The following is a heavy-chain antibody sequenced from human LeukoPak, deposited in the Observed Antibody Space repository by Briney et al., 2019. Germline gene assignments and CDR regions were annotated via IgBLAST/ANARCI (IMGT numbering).Heavy chain of an antibody. CDR1: GGSISSYY. V-gene: IGHV4-4*07. D-gene: IGHD3-3*01. CDR3: ARTDFWSGYTGPYFDY. CDR2: IYTSGST. J-gene: IGHJ4*02. Sequence: PSETLSLTCTVSGGSISSYYWSWIRQPAGKGLEWIGRIYTSGSTNYNPSLKSRVTMSVDTSKNQFSLKLSSVTAADTAVYYCARTDFWSGYTGPYFDYWGQGTLVTVSS.